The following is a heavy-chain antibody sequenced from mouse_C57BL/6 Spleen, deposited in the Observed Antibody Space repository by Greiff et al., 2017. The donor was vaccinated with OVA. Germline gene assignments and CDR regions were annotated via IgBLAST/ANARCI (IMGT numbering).Heavy chain of an antibody. CDR2: ISYDGSN. J-gene: IGHJ2*01. CDR1: GYSITSGYY. Sequence: ESGPGLVKPSQSLSLTCSVTGYSITSGYYWNWIRQFPGNKLEWMGYISYDGSNNYNPSLKNRISITRDTSKNQFFLKFNSVTTEYTATYYCARGSAQATDYWGQGTTLTVSS. CDR3: ARGSAQATDY. V-gene: IGHV3-6*01. D-gene: IGHD3-2*02.